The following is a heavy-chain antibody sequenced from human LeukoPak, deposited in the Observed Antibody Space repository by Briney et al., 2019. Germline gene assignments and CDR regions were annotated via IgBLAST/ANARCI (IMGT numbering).Heavy chain of an antibody. D-gene: IGHD2-2*01. V-gene: IGHV3-23*02. CDR3: AKGSTLVDDY. CDR1: GFTFSSHA. J-gene: IGHJ4*02. CDR2: ISGNGAGT. Sequence: GGSLRLSCTPSGFTFSSHAMSWVRQAPGKGLEWVSGISGNGAGTYYGDSVKGRFTISRDNSKNTLYLQMNSLRAEDTAVYYCAKGSTLVDDYWGQGTLVTVSS.